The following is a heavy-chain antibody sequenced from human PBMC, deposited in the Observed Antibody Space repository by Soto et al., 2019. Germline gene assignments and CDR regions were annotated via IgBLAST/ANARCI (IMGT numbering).Heavy chain of an antibody. CDR3: IKVLTRGVGVPRFYFDS. J-gene: IGHJ4*02. V-gene: IGHV3-74*01. CDR2: INADGGST. Sequence: GGSLRLSCAASGFTFSNDWMHWVRQAPGKGLEWVSRINADGGSTHYADSVRGRFTISRGNAKNTLFLQLNSLRVEDTAIYYCIKVLTRGVGVPRFYFDSWGQGTMVTVYS. D-gene: IGHD3-9*01. CDR1: GFTFSNDW.